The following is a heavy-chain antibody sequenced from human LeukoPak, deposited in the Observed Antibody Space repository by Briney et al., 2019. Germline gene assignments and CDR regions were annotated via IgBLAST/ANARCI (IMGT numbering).Heavy chain of an antibody. CDR1: GFTFDDYG. D-gene: IGHD3-16*01. CDR3: AGYSYGYKWFHP. CDR2: INWNGGST. Sequence: GGSLRLSCAASGFTFDDYGMSWVRQAPGKGLEWVSGINWNGGSTGYADSVKGRFTISRDNAENTLYLQMNSLRAEDTAVYYCAGYSYGYKWFHPWGQGTLVTVSS. J-gene: IGHJ5*02. V-gene: IGHV3-20*04.